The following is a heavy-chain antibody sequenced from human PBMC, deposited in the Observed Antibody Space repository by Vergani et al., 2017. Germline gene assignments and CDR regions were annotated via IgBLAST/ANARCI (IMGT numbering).Heavy chain of an antibody. D-gene: IGHD2-2*01. V-gene: IGHV4-59*01. CDR3: AGVTSRAFDI. J-gene: IGHJ3*02. CDR2: IYYSGRT. CDR1: GCSISSYY. Sequence: QVQLQESGPGLVKPSETLSLTCTVSGCSISSYYLSWIRQPPGPGREWIGYIYYSGRTNYNPSLKSRVTISVDTSKNQFSLKLSSVTAADTAVYYCAGVTSRAFDIWGQGTMVTVSS.